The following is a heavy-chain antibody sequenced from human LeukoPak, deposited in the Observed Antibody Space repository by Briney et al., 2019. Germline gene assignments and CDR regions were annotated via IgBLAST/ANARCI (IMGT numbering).Heavy chain of an antibody. Sequence: AESLRLSCAVSGLTFSDAYMSWICQAPAKGLERVSYISSSGSTIFYADSVKGRFTISRDNAKNSVPLQMNSVRAEDTAVYYCARPIGSGPLRHFDYWGQGTLVTVSS. V-gene: IGHV3-11*01. CDR2: ISSSGSTI. J-gene: IGHJ4*02. CDR3: ARPIGSGPLRHFDY. CDR1: GLTFSDAY. D-gene: IGHD3-3*01.